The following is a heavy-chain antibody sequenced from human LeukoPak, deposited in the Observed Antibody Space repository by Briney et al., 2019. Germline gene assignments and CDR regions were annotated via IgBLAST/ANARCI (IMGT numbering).Heavy chain of an antibody. CDR3: ARGRYSSSSWWVGTFDY. CDR2: ISHDESA. D-gene: IGHD6-6*01. Sequence: SETLSLTCAVYGGSFSGFHWSWIRQSPGKGLQWIGEISHDESANYNPSLKSRVTISVDTSKNQFSLKLSSVTAADTAVYYCARGRYSSSSWWVGTFDYWGQGTLVTVSS. CDR1: GGSFSGFH. J-gene: IGHJ4*02. V-gene: IGHV4-34*01.